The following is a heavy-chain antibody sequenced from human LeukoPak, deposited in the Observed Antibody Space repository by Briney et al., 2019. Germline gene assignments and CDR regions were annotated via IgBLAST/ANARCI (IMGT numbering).Heavy chain of an antibody. CDR2: IYHNGRT. J-gene: IGHJ3*02. V-gene: IGHV4-30-2*01. D-gene: IGHD6-13*01. Sequence: SETLSLTCTVSGGSIISGGYYWSWIRQPPGKGLEWIGNIYHNGRTNYNPSLKSRVSISVDRSRNQFSLNLTSVTAADTAVYYCARSGSSSWYWGGTAGAFDIWGQGTMVTVSS. CDR3: ARSGSSSWYWGGTAGAFDI. CDR1: GGSIISGGYY.